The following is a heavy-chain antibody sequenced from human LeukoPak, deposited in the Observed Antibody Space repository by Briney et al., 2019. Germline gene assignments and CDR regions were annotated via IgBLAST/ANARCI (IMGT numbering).Heavy chain of an antibody. D-gene: IGHD4-17*01. J-gene: IGHJ4*02. Sequence: PGGSLRLSCAASGFTFRNYWMGWVRQAPGKGLEWVGVISDDGRGKDYADSVKGRFTISRDNSKDTLYLQMNSLRAEDTAVYYCAKRPSDYGDYVSYFDYWGQGALVTVSS. V-gene: IGHV3-30*18. CDR2: ISDDGRGK. CDR1: GFTFRNYW. CDR3: AKRPSDYGDYVSYFDY.